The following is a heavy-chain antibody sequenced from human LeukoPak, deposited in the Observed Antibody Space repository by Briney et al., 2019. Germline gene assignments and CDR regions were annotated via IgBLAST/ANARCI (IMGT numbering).Heavy chain of an antibody. CDR1: GGSLSGSY. CDR2: INQSGNS. V-gene: IGHV4-34*01. CDR3: ARHSAVAFLYFDY. Sequence: SETLSLTCDVNGGSLSGSYWSWIRQSPEKGLEWIGEINQSGNSNYNPSLKSRVTISVDTSKNQFSLKLSSVTAADTAVYYCARHSAVAFLYFDYWGQGTLVTVSS. J-gene: IGHJ4*02. D-gene: IGHD6-19*01.